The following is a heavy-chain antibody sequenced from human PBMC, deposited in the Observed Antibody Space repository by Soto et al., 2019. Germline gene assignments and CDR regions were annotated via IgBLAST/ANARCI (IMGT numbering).Heavy chain of an antibody. CDR1: GYTFTSYY. J-gene: IGHJ6*02. CDR3: ARDFYGDYSIPIYYYYYGMDV. D-gene: IGHD4-17*01. Sequence: ASVKVSCKASGYTFTSYYMHWVRQAPGQGLEWMGIINPSGGSTSYAQKFQGRVTMTRDTSTSTVFIELSSLRSEDTAVYYCARDFYGDYSIPIYYYYYGMDVWGQGTTVTVSS. CDR2: INPSGGST. V-gene: IGHV1-46*01.